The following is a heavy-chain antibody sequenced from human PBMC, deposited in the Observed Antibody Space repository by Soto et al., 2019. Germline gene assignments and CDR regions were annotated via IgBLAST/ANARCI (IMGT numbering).Heavy chain of an antibody. D-gene: IGHD2-2*01. J-gene: IGHJ4*02. CDR2: IYHGGNT. V-gene: IGHV4-34*01. Sequence: PSETLSLTCAVYGGSLTGYFWSWVRQPPGKGLEWIGEIYHGGNTNYNPSLKSRVTISVDKSKNQFSLNLSSVTAADTAVYYCATRGTSPFDFWGQGTLVTVSS. CDR3: ATRGTSPFDF. CDR1: GGSLTGYF.